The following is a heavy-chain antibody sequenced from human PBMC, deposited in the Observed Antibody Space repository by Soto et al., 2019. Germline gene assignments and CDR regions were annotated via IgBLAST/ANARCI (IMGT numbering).Heavy chain of an antibody. V-gene: IGHV3-21*01. CDR3: ARGDRFDFSVDY. D-gene: IGHD3-10*01. CDR1: GFPFSSYS. J-gene: IGHJ4*02. CDR2: ISSSSSYI. Sequence: GGSLRLSCAASGFPFSSYSMNWVRQAPGKGLEWVSSISSSSSYIYYADSVKGRFTISRDNAKNSLYLQMNSLRAEDTAVYYCARGDRFDFSVDYWGQGTLVTVSS.